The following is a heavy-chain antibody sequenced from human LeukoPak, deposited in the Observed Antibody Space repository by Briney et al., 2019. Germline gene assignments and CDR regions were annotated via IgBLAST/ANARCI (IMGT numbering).Heavy chain of an antibody. J-gene: IGHJ1*01. CDR2: INHSGST. CDR3: ARGSLSDYYDSSGYSSPGYFQH. Sequence: SETLSLTCAVYGGYFSGYYWSWIRQPPGKGLEWVGEINHSGSTNYNPSLKSRVTISVDTSKNQFSLKLSSVTAAATAVYYCARGSLSDYYDSSGYSSPGYFQHWGQGTLVTVSS. D-gene: IGHD3-22*01. CDR1: GGYFSGYY. V-gene: IGHV4-34*01.